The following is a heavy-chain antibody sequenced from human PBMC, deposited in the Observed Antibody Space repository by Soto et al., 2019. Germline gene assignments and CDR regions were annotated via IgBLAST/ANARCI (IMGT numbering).Heavy chain of an antibody. D-gene: IGHD7-27*01. CDR1: GYNFATYW. Sequence: PGESLKISCKGSGYNFATYWIAWVRQMPGKGLEWMGVIYPDDSDTRYSPSFQGQVTISADTSISTAYLQWSSLKASDSAMYYCARRMVHGGWGYYAMDVWGQGTTVTVSS. J-gene: IGHJ6*02. V-gene: IGHV5-51*01. CDR2: IYPDDSDT. CDR3: ARRMVHGGWGYYAMDV.